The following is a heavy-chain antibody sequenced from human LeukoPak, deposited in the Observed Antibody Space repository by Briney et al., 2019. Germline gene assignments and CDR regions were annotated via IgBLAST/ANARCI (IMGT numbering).Heavy chain of an antibody. D-gene: IGHD3-16*02. Sequence: ASVKVSCEASGYTFTSYGISWVRQAPGQGLEWMGWISAYNGNTNYAQKLQGRVTMTTDTSTSTAYMELRSLRSDDTAVYYCARDEGYDXXWGSYRYLYWGQGTLVTVSS. V-gene: IGHV1-18*01. J-gene: IGHJ4*02. CDR3: ARDEGYDXXWGSYRYLY. CDR1: GYTFTSYG. CDR2: ISAYNGNT.